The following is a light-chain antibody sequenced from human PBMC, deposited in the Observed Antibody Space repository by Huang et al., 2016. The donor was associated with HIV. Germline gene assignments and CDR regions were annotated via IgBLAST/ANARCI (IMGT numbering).Light chain of an antibody. Sequence: EIVLTQSQATLSLSPGHRATLSCRTSQGVCNYLAWYQQRPGQAPSLLIYEASNRARCIPARFSGSGSETAFTRTISSLEPDDFAVYYCQQRSSPLTFGGGTKVEIK. J-gene: IGKJ4*01. V-gene: IGKV3-11*01. CDR3: QQRSSPLT. CDR1: QGVCNY. CDR2: EAS.